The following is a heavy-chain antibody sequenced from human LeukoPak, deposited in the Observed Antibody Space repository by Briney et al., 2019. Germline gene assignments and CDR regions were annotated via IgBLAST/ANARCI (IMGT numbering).Heavy chain of an antibody. CDR1: GITFSNYG. CDR3: AREYGWGCDF. V-gene: IGHV3-30*02. Sequence: PGVSLRLSCAASGITFSNYGMHWVRQTPGKGLEWVAFIRNDGSDKYHADSVKGRFTISRDNSKNTLYLQMNSLRAEDTAVYYCAREYGWGCDFRDQGTPVTVSS. D-gene: IGHD6-19*01. CDR2: IRNDGSDK. J-gene: IGHJ4*02.